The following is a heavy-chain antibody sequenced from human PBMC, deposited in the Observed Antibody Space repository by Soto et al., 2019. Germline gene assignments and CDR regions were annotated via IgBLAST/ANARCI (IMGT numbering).Heavy chain of an antibody. J-gene: IGHJ6*02. CDR1: GGSISSDY. D-gene: IGHD5-12*01. CDR3: ASEYSGPRADV. CDR2: ISNSGST. V-gene: IGHV4-59*01. Sequence: QVQLQESGPGLVKPSETLSLTCTVSGGSISSDYWSWIRQPPGKGLEWIGYISNSGSTNHNPSLKSRVSISGPTSRNQFSLKLTSVTAEDTAVYYCASEYSGPRADVWGQGTTVTVSS.